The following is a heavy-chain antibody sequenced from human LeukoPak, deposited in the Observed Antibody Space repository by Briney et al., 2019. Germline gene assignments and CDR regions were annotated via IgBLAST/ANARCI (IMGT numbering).Heavy chain of an antibody. V-gene: IGHV3-23*01. D-gene: IGHD2-15*01. CDR3: AKAPTPVVAATLLHH. CDR2: ISGSGGNT. Sequence: QSGGSLRLSCAASGFTFRSYTMSWVRQAPGKGLEWVSVISGSGGNTYYADPVKGRFTISRDNSKNTLYMQMNSLRAEDTAVYYCAKAPTPVVAATLLHHWGQGTLVTVS. J-gene: IGHJ1*01. CDR1: GFTFRSYT.